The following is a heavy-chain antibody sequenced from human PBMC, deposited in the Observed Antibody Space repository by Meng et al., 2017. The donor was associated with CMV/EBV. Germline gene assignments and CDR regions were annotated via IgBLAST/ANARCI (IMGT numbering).Heavy chain of an antibody. CDR1: GFTFSSYS. CDR3: AREIGTYYDFCSGYYSHYYGMDV. CDR2: ISMSSSYI. V-gene: IGHV3-21*01. Sequence: GESLKISCAASGFTFSSYSMNWVRQAPGNGLAWVSSISMSSSYICYADSVKGRFTISRDNAKNSRYLQMNSLRAEDTAVYYCAREIGTYYDFCSGYYSHYYGMDVWGQGTTVTVSS. J-gene: IGHJ6*02. D-gene: IGHD3-3*01.